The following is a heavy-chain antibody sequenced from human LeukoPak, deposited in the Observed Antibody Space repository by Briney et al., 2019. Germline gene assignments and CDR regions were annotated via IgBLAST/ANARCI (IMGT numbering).Heavy chain of an antibody. Sequence: TLSLTCTVSGGSISSGGYYWSWIRQPAGKGLEWIGRIYTSGSTNYNPSLKSRVTISVDTSKNQFSLKLSSVTPEDTAVYYCARVITGDKSLGAFDIWGQGTMVTVSS. V-gene: IGHV4-61*02. CDR2: IYTSGST. CDR3: ARVITGDKSLGAFDI. J-gene: IGHJ3*02. CDR1: GGSISSGGYY. D-gene: IGHD7-27*01.